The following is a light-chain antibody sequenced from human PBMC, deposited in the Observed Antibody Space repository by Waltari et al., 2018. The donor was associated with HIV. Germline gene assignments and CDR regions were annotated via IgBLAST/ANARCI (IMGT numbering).Light chain of an antibody. Sequence: TQSPSPPSASVGDRVTLTCRAGQGISNFFALYQQKPGKIPKLLINEASVLQSEVPSRISSSGSAKESNITISSLQDEDIGSYYCQKYDSRPFTFGHGTKVKIK. CDR3: QKYDSRPFT. J-gene: IGKJ3*01. CDR1: QGISNF. V-gene: IGKV1-27*01. CDR2: EAS.